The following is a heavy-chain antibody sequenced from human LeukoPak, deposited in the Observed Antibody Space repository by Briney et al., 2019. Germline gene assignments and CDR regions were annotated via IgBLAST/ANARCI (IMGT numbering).Heavy chain of an antibody. Sequence: GGSLRLSCAASGFTFSSYAMHWVRQAPGKGLEWVAVISYDGSNKYYADSVEGRFTISRDNSKNTLYLQMNSLRAEDTAVYYCARDPSNYRYFDYWGQGTLVTVSS. V-gene: IGHV3-30*04. J-gene: IGHJ4*02. D-gene: IGHD4/OR15-4a*01. CDR3: ARDPSNYRYFDY. CDR1: GFTFSSYA. CDR2: ISYDGSNK.